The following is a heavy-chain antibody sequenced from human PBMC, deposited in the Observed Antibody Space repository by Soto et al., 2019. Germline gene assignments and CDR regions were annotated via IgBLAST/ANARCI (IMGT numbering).Heavy chain of an antibody. J-gene: IGHJ4*02. CDR2: IYSGGST. V-gene: IGHV3-66*01. Sequence: GGSLRLSCAASGFTVSSNYMSWVRQAPGKGLEWVSVIYSGGSTYYADSVKGRFTISRDNSKNTLYLQMNRVRAEDTAVYYCARANFDWLSVFDYWGQGTLVTVSS. D-gene: IGHD3-9*01. CDR1: GFTVSSNY. CDR3: ARANFDWLSVFDY.